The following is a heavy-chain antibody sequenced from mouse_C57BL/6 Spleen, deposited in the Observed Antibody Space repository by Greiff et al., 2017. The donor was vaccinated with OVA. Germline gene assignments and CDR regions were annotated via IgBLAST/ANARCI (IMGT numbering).Heavy chain of an antibody. D-gene: IGHD2-4*01. CDR3: ARVPFYDYDSGPWFAY. J-gene: IGHJ3*01. CDR1: GYSITSGYY. Sequence: EVKLQESGPGLVKPSQSLSLTCSVTGYSITSGYYWNWIRQFPGNLLEWMGYISYDGSNNYNPPLKNRISITRATSKNQFFLKLNSVTTEDTATYYCARVPFYDYDSGPWFAYWGQGTLVTVSA. V-gene: IGHV3-6*01. CDR2: ISYDGSN.